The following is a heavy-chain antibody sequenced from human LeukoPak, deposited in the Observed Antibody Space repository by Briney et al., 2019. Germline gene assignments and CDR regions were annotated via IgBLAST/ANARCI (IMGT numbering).Heavy chain of an antibody. V-gene: IGHV1-2*02. Sequence: ASVTVSCKASGYTFTGYYMHWVRQAPGQGLEWMGWINPNSGGTNYAQKFQGRVTMTRDTSISTAYMELSRLGSDDTAVYYYARRNYYDSSGQSPPIYYFDYWGQGTLVTVSS. CDR1: GYTFTGYY. D-gene: IGHD3-22*01. CDR2: INPNSGGT. CDR3: ARRNYYDSSGQSPPIYYFDY. J-gene: IGHJ4*02.